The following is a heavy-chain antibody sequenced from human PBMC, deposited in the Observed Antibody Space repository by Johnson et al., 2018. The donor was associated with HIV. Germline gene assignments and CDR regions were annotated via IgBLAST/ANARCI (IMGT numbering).Heavy chain of an antibody. CDR1: GFTLSSYG. Sequence: QVQLVESGGGVVQPGRSLRLSCAASGFTLSSYGMHWVRQAPGKGLEWVAVISYDGSNKYYADSVKGRFTISRDNSKNTLYLQMNSLRAEDTAVYYCAKGWRRGTVSTDDAFDIWGQGTMVTVSS. V-gene: IGHV3-30*18. J-gene: IGHJ3*02. CDR2: ISYDGSNK. D-gene: IGHD1-26*01. CDR3: AKGWRRGTVSTDDAFDI.